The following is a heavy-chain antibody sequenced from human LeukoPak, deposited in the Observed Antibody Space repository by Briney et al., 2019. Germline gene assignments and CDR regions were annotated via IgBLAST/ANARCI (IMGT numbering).Heavy chain of an antibody. CDR3: ARDGSGSYHLIYYYYYCMDV. V-gene: IGHV3-7*01. Sequence: PGGSLRLSCAASGFTFSSYWMSWVRQAPGKGLEWVANIKQDGSEKYYVDSVKGRFTISRDNAKNSLYLQMNSLRAEDTAVYYCARDGSGSYHLIYYYYYCMDVWGKGTTVTVSS. CDR1: GFTFSSYW. J-gene: IGHJ6*03. CDR2: IKQDGSEK. D-gene: IGHD3-10*01.